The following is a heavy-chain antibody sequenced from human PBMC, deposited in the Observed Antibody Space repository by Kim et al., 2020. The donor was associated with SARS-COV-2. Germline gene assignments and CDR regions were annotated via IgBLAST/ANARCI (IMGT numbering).Heavy chain of an antibody. V-gene: IGHV1-2*02. J-gene: IGHJ5*02. D-gene: IGHD3-10*01. CDR1: GYTFTGYY. Sequence: ASVKVSCKASGYTFTGYYIHWVRQAPGQGLEWVGWINGNNGGTRYAQKFQGRVTMTRDTSISTAYMELSSLRSDDTAVYYFPRVNLWATTCFNPGARETL. CDR2: INGNNGGT. CDR3: PRVNLWATTCFNP.